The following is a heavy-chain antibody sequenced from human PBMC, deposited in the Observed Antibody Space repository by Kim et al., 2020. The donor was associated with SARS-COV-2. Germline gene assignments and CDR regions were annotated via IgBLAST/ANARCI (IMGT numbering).Heavy chain of an antibody. CDR1: GFTFSSYS. Sequence: GGSLRLSCAASGFTFSSYSMNWVRQAPGKGLEWVSSISSSSSYIYYADSVKGRFTISRDNAKNSLYLQMNSLRAEDTAVYYCARDLGQQWLVRALFGYWGQGTLVTVSS. CDR3: ARDLGQQWLVRALFGY. J-gene: IGHJ4*02. V-gene: IGHV3-21*01. CDR2: ISSSSSYI. D-gene: IGHD6-19*01.